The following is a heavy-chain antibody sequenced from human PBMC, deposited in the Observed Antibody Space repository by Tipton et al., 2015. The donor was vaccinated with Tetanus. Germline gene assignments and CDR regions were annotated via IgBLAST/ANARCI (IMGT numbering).Heavy chain of an antibody. J-gene: IGHJ3*02. CDR3: ARHPLAVVLDAFDI. V-gene: IGHV4-39*01. CDR1: GGSISSSSYY. D-gene: IGHD4-23*01. CDR2: IYYSGST. Sequence: TLSLTCTVSGGSISSSSYYWGWIRQPPGKGLEWIGSIYYSGSTYYNPSLKSRVTISVDTSKNQFSLKLSSVTAADTAVYYCARHPLAVVLDAFDIWGQGTMVTVSS.